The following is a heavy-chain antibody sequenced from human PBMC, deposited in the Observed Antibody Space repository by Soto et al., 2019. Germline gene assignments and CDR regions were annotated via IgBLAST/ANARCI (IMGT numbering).Heavy chain of an antibody. CDR3: ARARYSSSWYEIYYYYYGMDV. D-gene: IGHD6-13*01. Sequence: QVQLVQSGAEVKKPGASVKVSCKASGYTFTSYDINWVRQATGQGLEWMGWMNPNSGNTGYAQKFQGRVTMTRNTSISTAYMELSSLRSDDTAVYYCARARYSSSWYEIYYYYYGMDVWGQGTTVTVSS. J-gene: IGHJ6*02. CDR2: MNPNSGNT. V-gene: IGHV1-8*01. CDR1: GYTFTSYD.